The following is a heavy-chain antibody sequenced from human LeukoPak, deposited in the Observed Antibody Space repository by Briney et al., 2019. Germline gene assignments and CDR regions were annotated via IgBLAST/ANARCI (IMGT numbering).Heavy chain of an antibody. V-gene: IGHV1-18*01. CDR2: ISAYNGNT. J-gene: IGHJ6*02. CDR3: ARDYGDYDYYYYYGMDV. CDR1: GYTFTSYG. Sequence: GASVKVSCKASGYTFTSYGISWVRQAPGQGLESMGWISAYNGNTNYAQKLQGRVTMTTDTSTSTAYMELRSLRSDDTAVYYCARDYGDYDYYYYYGMDVWGQGTTVTVSS. D-gene: IGHD4-17*01.